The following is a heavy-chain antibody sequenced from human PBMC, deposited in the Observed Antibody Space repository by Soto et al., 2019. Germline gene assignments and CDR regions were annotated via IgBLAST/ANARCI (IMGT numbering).Heavy chain of an antibody. CDR3: GREGGDNWFDH. J-gene: IGHJ5*02. Sequence: PXETLSLTCTVAAGSISRSESYWSWIRQPRGKGLEWIGYIYYSGTILYNPSHKNRVTISLDPSKIQFSLKPSSVTAADTAAYFGGREGGDNWFDHWGQGTLVTVSS. V-gene: IGHV4-30-4*02. CDR2: IYYSGTI. CDR1: AGSISRSESY. D-gene: IGHD3-16*01.